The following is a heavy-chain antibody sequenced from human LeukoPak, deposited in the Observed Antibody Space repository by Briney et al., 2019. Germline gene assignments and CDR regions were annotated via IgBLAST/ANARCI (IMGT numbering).Heavy chain of an antibody. J-gene: IGHJ3*02. D-gene: IGHD6-13*01. V-gene: IGHV3-30-3*02. CDR1: GFTFSTYA. CDR3: AKSYSSSWRSPFDI. CDR2: ISYDGSKK. Sequence: GGSLRLSCAASGFTFSTYAMHWVRQAPGEGLEWVAVISYDGSKKYYADSVRGRFTISRDNSKNTVYMQMNSLRAEDTAVYYCAKSYSSSWRSPFDIWGQGTMVTVSS.